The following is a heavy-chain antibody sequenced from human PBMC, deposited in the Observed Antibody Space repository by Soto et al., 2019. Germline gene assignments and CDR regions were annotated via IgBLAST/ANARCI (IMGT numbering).Heavy chain of an antibody. V-gene: IGHV1-18*01. CDR2: ISTYNGDT. CDR3: ASEGVGPYYYYVMDV. D-gene: IGHD1-26*01. Sequence: QVQLVQSGAEVKKPGASVKVSCKASGYTFTRSGISWVRQAPGQGLEWMGWISTYNGDTNYAQTFQGRVTMTTDTATRTVHMEVRGLTSEDTAVYYCASEGVGPYYYYVMDVWGQGTPVTFSS. CDR1: GYTFTRSG. J-gene: IGHJ6*02.